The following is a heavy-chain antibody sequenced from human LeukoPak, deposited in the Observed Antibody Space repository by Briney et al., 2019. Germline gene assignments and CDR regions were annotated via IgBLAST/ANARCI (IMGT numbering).Heavy chain of an antibody. D-gene: IGHD3-3*01. V-gene: IGHV4-34*01. J-gene: IGHJ4*02. CDR3: ARYDFWSGREENFDY. CDR1: GGSFSDYY. Sequence: SETLSLTCAVYGGSFSDYYRSWIRQPLGKGLEWIGEINHSGSTNYNPSLKSRVTISVDTSKNQFSLKLSSVTAADTAVYYCARYDFWSGREENFDYWGQGTLVTVSS. CDR2: INHSGST.